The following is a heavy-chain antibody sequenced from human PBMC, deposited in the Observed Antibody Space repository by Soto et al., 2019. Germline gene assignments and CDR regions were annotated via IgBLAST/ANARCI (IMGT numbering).Heavy chain of an antibody. V-gene: IGHV1-69*01. J-gene: IGHJ4*02. CDR3: ASSLTYYDFWSGTIFDY. CDR2: IIPIFGTA. Sequence: QVQLVQSGAEVKKPGSSVKVSCKASGGTFSSYAISWVRQAPGQGLEWMGGIIPIFGTANYAQKFQARVTITADESTSTAYMELSSLRSEDTAVYYCASSLTYYDFWSGTIFDYWGQGTLVTVSS. D-gene: IGHD3-3*01. CDR1: GGTFSSYA.